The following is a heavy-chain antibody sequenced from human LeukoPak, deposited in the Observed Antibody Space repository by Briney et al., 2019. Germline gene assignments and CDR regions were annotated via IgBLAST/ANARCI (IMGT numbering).Heavy chain of an antibody. V-gene: IGHV3-30-3*01. J-gene: IGHJ4*02. CDR3: ARESVLGRFDY. CDR2: ISYDGSNK. CDR1: GFTFSSYA. Sequence: PGGSLRLSCAASGFTFSSYAMHWVRQAPGKGLEWVAVISYDGSNKYYADSVKGRFTISRDNSKNTLYLQMNSLRAEDTAVYYCARESVLGRFDYWGQGTLVTVSS. D-gene: IGHD2-8*01.